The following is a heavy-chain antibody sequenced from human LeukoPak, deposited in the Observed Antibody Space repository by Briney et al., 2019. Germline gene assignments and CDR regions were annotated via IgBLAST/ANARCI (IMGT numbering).Heavy chain of an antibody. J-gene: IGHJ6*03. CDR1: GFTFSIYA. CDR2: ISGSGGRT. Sequence: GGSLRLSCVASGFTFSIYAMNWVRQAPGKGLEWVSGISGSGGRTYYADSVKGRFTISRDNSKNTLYLQMNSLRAEDTAVYYCAKEGCSSTSCYPYYYYYMDVWGKGTTVTVSS. CDR3: AKEGCSSTSCYPYYYYYMDV. D-gene: IGHD2-2*01. V-gene: IGHV3-23*01.